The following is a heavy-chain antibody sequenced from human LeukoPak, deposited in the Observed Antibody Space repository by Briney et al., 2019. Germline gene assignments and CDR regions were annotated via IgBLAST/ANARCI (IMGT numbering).Heavy chain of an antibody. V-gene: IGHV5-10-1*01. J-gene: IGHJ6*04. CDR1: GYSFTSYW. Sequence: GESLKISCKGSGYSFTSYWISGVRQLPEKGLEWMGRIDPSDSYTNYSPSLQGHVTISADMSISTAYLQWSSLKASDTAMYYCARRGIAVAGYYYGMDVWGEGTTVTVSS. CDR3: ARRGIAVAGYYYGMDV. D-gene: IGHD6-19*01. CDR2: IDPSDSYT.